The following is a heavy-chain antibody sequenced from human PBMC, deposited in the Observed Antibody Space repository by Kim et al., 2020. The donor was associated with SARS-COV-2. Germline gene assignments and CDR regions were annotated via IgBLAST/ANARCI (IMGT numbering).Heavy chain of an antibody. V-gene: IGHV5-10-1*01. CDR2: IDPSDSYT. Sequence: GESLKISCKGSGYSFTSYWISWVRQMPGKGLEWMGRIDPSDSYTNYSPSFQGHVTISADKSISTAYLQWSSLKASDTAMYYCARQDMRMAHRGDGMDVWGQGTTVTVSS. CDR1: GYSFTSYW. CDR3: ARQDMRMAHRGDGMDV. J-gene: IGHJ6*02. D-gene: IGHD2-15*01.